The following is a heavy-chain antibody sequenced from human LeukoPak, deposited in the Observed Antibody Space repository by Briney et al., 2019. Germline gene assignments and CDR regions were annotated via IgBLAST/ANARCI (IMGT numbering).Heavy chain of an antibody. Sequence: PGGSLRLSCAASGFTFSSYAMNWVRQAPGKGLEWVSSISGSGGSTYYADSVKGRFTISRDNSKNTLYLQMNSLRAEYTAVYYCAKDRDTAMVSLYNSWGQGTLVTVSS. CDR3: AKDRDTAMVSLYNS. V-gene: IGHV3-23*01. CDR2: ISGSGGST. J-gene: IGHJ4*02. D-gene: IGHD5-18*01. CDR1: GFTFSSYA.